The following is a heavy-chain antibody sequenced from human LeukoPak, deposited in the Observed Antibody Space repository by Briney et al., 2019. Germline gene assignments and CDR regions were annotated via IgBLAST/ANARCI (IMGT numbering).Heavy chain of an antibody. CDR2: ISAYNGNT. CDR3: ARMGMATAIFDY. D-gene: IGHD5-24*01. V-gene: IGHV1-18*01. Sequence: ASVKVSCKASGYTFTSYAITWVRQAPGQGLEWMGWISAYNGNTNYAQNLQGRVTMTTDTSTSTAYMELRSLRSDDTAMYYCARMGMATAIFDYWGQGTLVTVSS. J-gene: IGHJ4*02. CDR1: GYTFTSYA.